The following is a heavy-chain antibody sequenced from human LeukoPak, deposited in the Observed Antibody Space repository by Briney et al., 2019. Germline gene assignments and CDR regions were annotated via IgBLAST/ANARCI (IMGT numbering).Heavy chain of an antibody. Sequence: SETLSLTCAVYGGSFSGYYWSWIRQAPGKGLDWIGEINHIGNTNYNPSLTSRVIISVDTSKNQLSLMLSSVTAADTAVYFCARGLHYYYYMDVWAQGPRSPSP. CDR2: INHIGNT. CDR3: ARGLHYYYYMDV. V-gene: IGHV4-34*01. J-gene: IGHJ6*03. CDR1: GGSFSGYY.